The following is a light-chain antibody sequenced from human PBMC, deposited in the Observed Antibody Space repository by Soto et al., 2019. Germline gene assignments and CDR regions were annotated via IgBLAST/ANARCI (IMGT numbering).Light chain of an antibody. CDR3: QQLNKYPST. CDR2: DTS. Sequence: EIVLTQSPGTLSLPPGERATLSCRASQSVTSNYLAWYQQKPGRAPGLLIYDTSTRASGVPDRFSGSGSGTEFTLTISRLEPEDFAVYYCQQLNKYPSTFGGGTKVDIK. CDR1: QSVTSNY. J-gene: IGKJ4*01. V-gene: IGKV3D-20*02.